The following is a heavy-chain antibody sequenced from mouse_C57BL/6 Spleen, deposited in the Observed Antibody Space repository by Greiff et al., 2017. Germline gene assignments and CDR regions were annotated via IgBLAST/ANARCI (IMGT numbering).Heavy chain of an antibody. CDR2: IYPSDSET. V-gene: IGHV1-61*01. J-gene: IGHJ2*02. CDR3: ARRDSSSYPYYFDY. Sequence: QVQLQQPGAELVRPGSSVKLSCKASGYTFTSYWMDWVKQRPGQGLEWIGNIYPSDSETHYNQKFKDKATLTVDKSSSTAYMQLSSLTSEDSAVYYCARRDSSSYPYYFDYWGQGTSLTVSS. CDR1: GYTFTSYW. D-gene: IGHD1-1*01.